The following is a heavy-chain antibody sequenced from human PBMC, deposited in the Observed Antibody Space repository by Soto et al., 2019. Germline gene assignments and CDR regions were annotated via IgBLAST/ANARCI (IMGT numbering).Heavy chain of an antibody. V-gene: IGHV2-5*01. CDR2: IYWNDDK. J-gene: IGHJ5*02. CDR3: AHSIFGVVITTYNWFDP. Sequence: QITLKESGPTLVKPTQTLTLTCTFSGFSLSTSGVGVGWMRQPPGKALEWLALIYWNDDKRYSPSLKSRLTITKDTAKNQVVLTMTNMDPADTVTYYCAHSIFGVVITTYNWFDPWGQGTLVTVSS. CDR1: GFSLSTSGVG. D-gene: IGHD3-3*01.